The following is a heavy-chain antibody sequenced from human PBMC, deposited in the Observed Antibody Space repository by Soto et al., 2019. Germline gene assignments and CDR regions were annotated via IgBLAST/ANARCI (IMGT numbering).Heavy chain of an antibody. V-gene: IGHV1-18*01. D-gene: IGHD6-19*01. CDR2: ISAYNGNT. CDR1: GYTFTSYG. CDR3: AKSIAVAGLYDAFDI. J-gene: IGHJ3*02. Sequence: GASVKVSCKASGYTFTSYGISWVRQAPGQGLEWMGWISAYNGNTNYAQKLQGRVTMTTDTSTSTAYMELRSLRSDDTAVYYCAKSIAVAGLYDAFDIRGQGTMVTVSS.